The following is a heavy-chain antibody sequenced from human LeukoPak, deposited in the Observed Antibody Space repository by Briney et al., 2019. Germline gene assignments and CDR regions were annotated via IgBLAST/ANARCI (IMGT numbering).Heavy chain of an antibody. J-gene: IGHJ5*02. CDR2: MSPNSGNT. V-gene: IGHV1-8*01. Sequence: ASVKVSCKASGYTFTSYDINWVRQATGQGLEWMGWMSPNSGNTGYAQKFQGRVTMTRNTSISTAYMELSSLRSEDTAVYYCARRSPYRVRGPLGIWFDPWGQGTLVTVSS. CDR3: ARRSPYRVRGPLGIWFDP. CDR1: GYTFTSYD. D-gene: IGHD3-10*01.